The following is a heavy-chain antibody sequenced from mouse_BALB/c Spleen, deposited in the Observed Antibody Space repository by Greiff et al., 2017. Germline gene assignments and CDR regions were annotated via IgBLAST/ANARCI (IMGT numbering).Heavy chain of an antibody. CDR2: IYPGDGDT. V-gene: IGHV1-87*01. Sequence: VQLQQSGAELARPGASVKLSCKASGYTFTSYWMQWVKQRPGQGLEWIGAIYPGDGDTRYTQKFKGKATLTADKSSSTAYMQLSSLASEDSAVYYCARKRGYDGYYVFDYWGQGTTLTVSS. D-gene: IGHD2-3*01. CDR1: GYTFTSYW. CDR3: ARKRGYDGYYVFDY. J-gene: IGHJ2*01.